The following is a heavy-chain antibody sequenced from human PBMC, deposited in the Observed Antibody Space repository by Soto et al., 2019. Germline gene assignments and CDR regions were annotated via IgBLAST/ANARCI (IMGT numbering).Heavy chain of an antibody. Sequence: VASVKVSCKASGYTFTGYYIHWVRQAPGQGLEWMGWINPNNGGTNYTQSFQGWVTLTRDTSITTAYMELSRLRSDDTAVYYCARDPSSVTHWVTFDIWGQGTMVTVSS. J-gene: IGHJ3*02. CDR2: INPNNGGT. D-gene: IGHD2-21*01. CDR1: GYTFTGYY. CDR3: ARDPSSVTHWVTFDI. V-gene: IGHV1-2*04.